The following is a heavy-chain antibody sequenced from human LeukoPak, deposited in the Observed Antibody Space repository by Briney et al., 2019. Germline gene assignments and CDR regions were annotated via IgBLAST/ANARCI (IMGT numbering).Heavy chain of an antibody. D-gene: IGHD1-26*01. CDR3: AKDLRGSYTVGFDY. V-gene: IGHV3-30*02. J-gene: IGHJ4*02. CDR1: GFTFSSYG. Sequence: GGSLRLSCAASGFTFSSYGMHWVRQAPGKGLEWVAFIRYDGSNKYYADSVKGRFTISRDNSKNTLYLQMNSLRAEDTAVYYCAKDLRGSYTVGFDYWGQGTLVTVSS. CDR2: IRYDGSNK.